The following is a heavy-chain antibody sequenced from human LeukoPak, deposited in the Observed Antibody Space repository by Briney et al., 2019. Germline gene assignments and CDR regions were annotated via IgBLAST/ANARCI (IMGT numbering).Heavy chain of an antibody. CDR1: GYTFTGYY. D-gene: IGHD2-15*01. CDR3: ARDGRPMRWELQRDFDY. J-gene: IGHJ4*02. V-gene: IGHV1-2*02. CDR2: INPNSGGT. Sequence: ASVKVSCKASGYTFTGYYMHWVRQAPGQGLEWMGGINPNSGGTNYAQKFQGRVTMTRDTSISTAYMELSRLRSDDTAVYYCARDGRPMRWELQRDFDYWGQGTLVTVSS.